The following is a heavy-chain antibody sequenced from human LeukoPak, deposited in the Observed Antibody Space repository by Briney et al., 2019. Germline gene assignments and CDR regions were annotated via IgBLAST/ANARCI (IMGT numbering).Heavy chain of an antibody. J-gene: IGHJ4*02. V-gene: IGHV2-5*02. Sequence: SGPTLVKPKETLTLTCSFSGFSLRSTGEAVGWIRQPPGKALEWLALIYWDDDKRYSPSLKSRLTITKDTSKNQVVLTMTNMDPVDTATYYCAHSVSGYSSGWSRYYFDYWGQGTLVTVSS. CDR3: AHSVSGYSSGWSRYYFDY. D-gene: IGHD6-19*01. CDR2: IYWDDDK. CDR1: GFSLRSTGEA.